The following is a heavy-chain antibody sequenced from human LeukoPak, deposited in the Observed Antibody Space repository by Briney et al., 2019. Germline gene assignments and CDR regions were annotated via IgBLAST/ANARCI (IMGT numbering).Heavy chain of an antibody. D-gene: IGHD3-9*01. V-gene: IGHV3-53*05. CDR1: GFTVSSNY. CDR2: IYSAYST. CDR3: AKETRDILTGYYDGSLSDYFDY. Sequence: QSGGSLRLSCAASGFTVSSNYMSWVRQAPGKGMEWVSVIYSAYSTYYADSVKGRFTISRDNSKNTLYLQMNSLRAEDTAVYYCAKETRDILTGYYDGSLSDYFDYWGQGTLVTVSS. J-gene: IGHJ4*02.